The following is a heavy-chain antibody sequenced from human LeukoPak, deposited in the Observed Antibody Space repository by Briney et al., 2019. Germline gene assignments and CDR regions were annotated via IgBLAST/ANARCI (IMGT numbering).Heavy chain of an antibody. J-gene: IGHJ4*02. V-gene: IGHV1-18*04. CDR1: GYTFTSYG. CDR3: AIVGYCSGGSCYSDY. CDR2: ISAYNGNT. D-gene: IGHD2-15*01. Sequence: ASVKVSCKASGYTFTSYGISWVRQAPGQGLEWMGWISAYNGNTNYAQKLQGRVTMTTDTSTSTAYMELRSLRSDDTAVYYCAIVGYCSGGSCYSDYWGQGTLDTVSS.